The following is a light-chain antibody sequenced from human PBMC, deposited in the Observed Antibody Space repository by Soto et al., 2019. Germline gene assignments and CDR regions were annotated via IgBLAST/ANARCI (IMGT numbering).Light chain of an antibody. CDR1: QGISSY. CDR2: AAS. J-gene: IGKJ4*01. Sequence: DIQLTQSPSFLSASVGDRVTITCRASQGISSYLAWYQQKPGKAPKLLIYAASTLQSGVPSRFSGSGSGTEFTLTISSLQPEDFATYYCQQLNSCPCTFGGGTKVDIK. CDR3: QQLNSCPCT. V-gene: IGKV1-9*01.